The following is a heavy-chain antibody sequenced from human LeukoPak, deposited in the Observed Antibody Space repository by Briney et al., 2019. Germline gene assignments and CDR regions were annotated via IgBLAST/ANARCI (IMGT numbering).Heavy chain of an antibody. J-gene: IGHJ6*03. V-gene: IGHV3-49*04. D-gene: IGHD2-15*01. CDR2: IRSKAYGGTT. CDR1: GFTFGDYA. CDR3: TRDITNHCSGGSCYFGYYYYYMDV. Sequence: GGSLRLSCTASGFTFGDYAMSWVRQAPGKGLEWVGFIRSKAYGGTTEYAASVKGRFTISRDDSKSIAYLQMNSLKTEDTAVYYCTRDITNHCSGGSCYFGYYYYYMDVWGKGTTVTISS.